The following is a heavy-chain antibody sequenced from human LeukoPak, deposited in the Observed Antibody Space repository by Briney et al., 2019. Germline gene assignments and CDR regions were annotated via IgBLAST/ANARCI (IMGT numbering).Heavy chain of an antibody. CDR3: ARVRAGPYYYYMDV. CDR2: IYYSGST. CDR1: GGSISSSSYY. Sequence: SETLSLTCTVSGGSISSSSYYWGWIRQPPGKGLEWIGSIYYSGSTYYNPSLKSRVTISVDTSKNQFSLKLSSVTAADTAVYYCARVRAGPYYYYMDVWGKGTTVTVSS. V-gene: IGHV4-39*07. J-gene: IGHJ6*03.